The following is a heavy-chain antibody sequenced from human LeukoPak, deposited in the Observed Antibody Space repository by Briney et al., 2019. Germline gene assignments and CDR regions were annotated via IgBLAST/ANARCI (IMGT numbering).Heavy chain of an antibody. CDR3: ARLNGDDSSGYYFDY. CDR2: ISAYNGNT. J-gene: IGHJ4*01. Sequence: GASVKVSCKASSYTFSSYGISWVRQAPGQELEWMGWISAYNGNTNYAQKLQDRVTITRDTSASTAYMELTSLRSEDTVMYYCARLNGDDSSGYYFDYWGHGTLVTVSS. D-gene: IGHD3-22*01. CDR1: SYTFSSYG. V-gene: IGHV1-18*01.